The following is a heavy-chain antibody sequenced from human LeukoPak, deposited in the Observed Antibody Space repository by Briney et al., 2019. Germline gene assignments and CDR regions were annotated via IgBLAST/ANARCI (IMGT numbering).Heavy chain of an antibody. D-gene: IGHD3-22*01. J-gene: IGHJ4*02. V-gene: IGHV4-59*01. CDR1: GDSMNGYY. CDR2: IYYSGST. CDR3: ARDYTGDYDSSGYLYYLDY. Sequence: SETLSLTCTVSGDSMNGYYWSWIRQPPGKGLEWIGYIYYSGSTNYNPSLKSRVTISVDTSKSQFSLKLSSVTAADTAVYYCARDYTGDYDSSGYLYYLDYWGLGTPVTVSS.